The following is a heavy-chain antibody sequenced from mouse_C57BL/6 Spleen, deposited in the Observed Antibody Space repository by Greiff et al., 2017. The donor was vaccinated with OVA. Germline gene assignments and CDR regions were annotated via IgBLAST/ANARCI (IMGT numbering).Heavy chain of an antibody. D-gene: IGHD1-1*01. CDR1: GYTFTDYN. V-gene: IGHV1-18*01. Sequence: VQLQQSGPELVKPGASVKIPCKASGYTFTDYNMDWVKQSHGKSLEWIGDINPNNGGTIYNQKFKGKATLTVDKSSSTAYMELRSLTSEDTAVYYCARPSYYGSSFYWYFDVWGTGTTVTVSS. J-gene: IGHJ1*03. CDR2: INPNNGGT. CDR3: ARPSYYGSSFYWYFDV.